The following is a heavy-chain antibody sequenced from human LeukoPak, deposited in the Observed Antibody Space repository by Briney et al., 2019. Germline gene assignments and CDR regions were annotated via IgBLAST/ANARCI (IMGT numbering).Heavy chain of an antibody. D-gene: IGHD6-6*01. CDR1: GGSISSYY. CDR2: IYTSGST. CDR3: AREVPSAARAIYYYYYYMDV. J-gene: IGHJ6*03. V-gene: IGHV4-4*07. Sequence: SETLSLTCTVSGGSISSYYWSWIRQPAGKGLEWIGRIYTSGSTNYNPSLKSRVTMSVDTSKNQFSLKLSSVTAADTAVYYCAREVPSAARAIYYYYYYMDVWGKGTTVTVSS.